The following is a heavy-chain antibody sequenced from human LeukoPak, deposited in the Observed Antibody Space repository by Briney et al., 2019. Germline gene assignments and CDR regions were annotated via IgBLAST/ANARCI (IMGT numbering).Heavy chain of an antibody. D-gene: IGHD2-2*01. CDR3: ARVSKVVPAANNWFDP. V-gene: IGHV3-48*04. J-gene: IGHJ5*02. Sequence: QPGGFLRLSCAASGFAFSSYSMNWVRQAPGKGLEWVSYISSSSTIYYADSVKGRFTISRDNAKNSLYLQMNSLRAEDTAVYYCARVSKVVPAANNWFDPWGQGTLVTVSS. CDR2: ISSSSTI. CDR1: GFAFSSYS.